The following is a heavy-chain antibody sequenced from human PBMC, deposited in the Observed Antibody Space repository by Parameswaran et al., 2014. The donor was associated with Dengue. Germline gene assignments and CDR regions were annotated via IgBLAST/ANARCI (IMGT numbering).Heavy chain of an antibody. Sequence: VRQMPGKGLEWIGYIYYSGSTNYNPSLKSRVTISVDTSKNQFSLKLSSVTAADTAVYYCARHGGLPIRDYVWGSGWFDPWGQGTLVTVSS. CDR3: ARHGGLPIRDYVWGSGWFDP. CDR2: IYYSGST. V-gene: IGHV4-59*08. D-gene: IGHD3-16*01. J-gene: IGHJ5*02.